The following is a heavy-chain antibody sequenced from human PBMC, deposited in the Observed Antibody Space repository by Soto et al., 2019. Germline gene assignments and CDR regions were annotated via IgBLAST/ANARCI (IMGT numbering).Heavy chain of an antibody. D-gene: IGHD6-6*01. Sequence: QVQLVQSGAEVKKPGASVKVSCKASGYTFTSSAISWVRLAPGQGLEWMGWITSYNGDTNYAQKFQGRLTVTTDTSTSTAYMERRSLRSDDTAVYYCARRGRYSSSEGIYYYGMDVWGQGTTVTVSS. CDR3: ARRGRYSSSEGIYYYGMDV. CDR1: GYTFTSSA. J-gene: IGHJ6*02. CDR2: ITSYNGDT. V-gene: IGHV1-18*01.